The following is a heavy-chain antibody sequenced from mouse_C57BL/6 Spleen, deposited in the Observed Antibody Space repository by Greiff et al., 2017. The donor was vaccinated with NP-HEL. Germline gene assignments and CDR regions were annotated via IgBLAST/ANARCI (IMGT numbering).Heavy chain of an antibody. J-gene: IGHJ4*01. CDR3: ARNYGSSWAMDY. D-gene: IGHD1-1*01. CDR2: IHPNSGST. V-gene: IGHV1-64*01. CDR1: GYTFTSYW. Sequence: VQLQQPGAELVKPGASVKLSCKASGYTFTSYWMHWVKQRPGQALEWIGMIHPNSGSTNYNEKFKSKATLTVDKSSSTAYMQLSSLTSEDSAVYYCARNYGSSWAMDYWGQGTSVTVSS.